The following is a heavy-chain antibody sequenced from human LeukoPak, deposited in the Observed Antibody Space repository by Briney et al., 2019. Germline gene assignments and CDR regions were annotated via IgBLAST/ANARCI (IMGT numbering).Heavy chain of an antibody. J-gene: IGHJ5*02. Sequence: PSETLSLTCTVSGGSISGYYWSWIRQPPGEGLEDIGYIHYSGITLYSPSLKSRVTISVDTSKNQFSLKLSSVTAADTAVYYCARHPEIAVIRDGFDPWGQGTLVTVSS. CDR1: GGSISGYY. CDR2: IHYSGIT. V-gene: IGHV4-59*08. D-gene: IGHD1-14*01. CDR3: ARHPEIAVIRDGFDP.